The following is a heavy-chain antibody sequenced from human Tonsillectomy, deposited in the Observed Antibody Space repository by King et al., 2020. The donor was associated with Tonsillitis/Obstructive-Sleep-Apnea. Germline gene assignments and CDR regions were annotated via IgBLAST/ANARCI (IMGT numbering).Heavy chain of an antibody. J-gene: IGHJ4*02. V-gene: IGHV4-34*01. CDR2: INHSGST. Sequence: VQLQQWGAGLLKPSETLSLTCAVYGGSFSGYYWSWIRQPPGKGLEWIGEINHSGSTNYNPSLKSRVTISVDTSKNQFSLKLSSVTAADTAVYYCARLVTYYYDSSGPSFDYWGQGTLVTVSS. CDR1: GGSFSGYY. CDR3: ARLVTYYYDSSGPSFDY. D-gene: IGHD3-22*01.